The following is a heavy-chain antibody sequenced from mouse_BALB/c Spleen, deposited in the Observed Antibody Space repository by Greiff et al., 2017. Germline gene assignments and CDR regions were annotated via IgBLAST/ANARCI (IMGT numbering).Heavy chain of an antibody. Sequence: VQLQQSGGGLVQPKGSLKLSCAASGFTFNTYAMNWVRQAPGKGLEWVARIRSKSNNYATYYADSVKDRFTISRDDSQSMLYLQMNNLKTEDTAMYYCVRQDYSGSRPWCAYRGQKALVTVSA. CDR1: GFTFNTYA. D-gene: IGHD1-1*01. J-gene: IGHJ3*01. CDR3: VRQDYSGSRPWCAY. CDR2: IRSKSNNYAT. V-gene: IGHV10-1*02.